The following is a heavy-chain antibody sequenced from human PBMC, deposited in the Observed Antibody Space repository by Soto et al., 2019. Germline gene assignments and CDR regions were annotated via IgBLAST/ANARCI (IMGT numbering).Heavy chain of an antibody. CDR1: GYTFTTYD. Sequence: QVQLVQSGAEVKKPGASVKGSCKASGYTFTTYDINWVRQATGQGLEWMGWMNPNSGNTGYAQKFQGRVTMTRNTSTTTAYRELSSLTSKATAVYYCMCASYYYYYCIDVWGPGTTVTVSS. CDR2: MNPNSGNT. D-gene: IGHD3-16*01. V-gene: IGHV1-8*01. J-gene: IGHJ6*02. CDR3: MCASYYYYYCIDV.